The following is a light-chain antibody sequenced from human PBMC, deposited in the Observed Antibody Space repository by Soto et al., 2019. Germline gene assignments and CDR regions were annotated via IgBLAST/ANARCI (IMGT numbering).Light chain of an antibody. CDR3: AAWDDSLNGPM. J-gene: IGLJ3*02. CDR1: SSNIGGNT. CDR2: NND. Sequence: QSVLTQPPSAYGTPGQRVTISCSGSSSNIGGNTVTWYHHLPGTAPKVLIYNNDQRPSGVPDRVSGSKSGTSASLTISGLQSEDEADYYCAAWDDSLNGPMFGGGTKLTVL. V-gene: IGLV1-44*01.